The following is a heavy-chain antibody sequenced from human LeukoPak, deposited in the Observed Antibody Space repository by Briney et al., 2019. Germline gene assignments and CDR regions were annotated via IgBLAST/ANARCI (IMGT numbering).Heavy chain of an antibody. J-gene: IGHJ3*02. D-gene: IGHD3-22*01. V-gene: IGHV3-21*01. CDR1: GGTFSSYS. CDR3: ARDESDSITMIVVANGAFDI. Sequence: GASVKVSCKASGGTFSSYSMNWVRQAPGKGLEWVSSISSSSSYIYYADSVKGRFTISRDNAKNSLYLQMNSLRAEDTAVYYCARDESDSITMIVVANGAFDIWGQGTMVTVSS. CDR2: ISSSSSYI.